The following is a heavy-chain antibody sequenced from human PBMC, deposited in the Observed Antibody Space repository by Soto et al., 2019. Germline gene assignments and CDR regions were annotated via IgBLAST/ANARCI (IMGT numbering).Heavy chain of an antibody. D-gene: IGHD2-2*01. CDR1: GGSISSGGYY. V-gene: IGHV4-31*03. J-gene: IGHJ4*02. Sequence: SETLSLTCTVSGGSISSGGYYWSWIRQHPGRGLEWIGYIYYSGSTYYNPSLKSRVSISVDRSKNQFSLKLSSVTPAATAVYYCARVGPGGGSGYCTSTSCQYFDYWGQGTLVTVSS. CDR3: ARVGPGGGSGYCTSTSCQYFDY. CDR2: IYYSGST.